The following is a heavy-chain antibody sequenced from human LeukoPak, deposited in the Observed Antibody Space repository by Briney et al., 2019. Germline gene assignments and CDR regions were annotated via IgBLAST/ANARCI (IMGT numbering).Heavy chain of an antibody. V-gene: IGHV1-18*01. CDR3: ARDTNSGDFWSGYFVY. Sequence: GASVKVSCKASGYTFTSYGISWVRQAPGQGLEWMGWITPNNGNTNYAQKLQGRVTMTTDTSKSTAYMELRSLSSDDTAVYYCARDTNSGDFWSGYFVYWGQGTLVTVSS. CDR2: ITPNNGNT. J-gene: IGHJ4*02. D-gene: IGHD3-3*01. CDR1: GYTFTSYG.